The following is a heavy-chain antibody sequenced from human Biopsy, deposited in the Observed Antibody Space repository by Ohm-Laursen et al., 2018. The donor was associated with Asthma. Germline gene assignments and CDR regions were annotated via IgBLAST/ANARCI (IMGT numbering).Heavy chain of an antibody. Sequence: GASVKVSCETSGYTFNSAGITWVRQAPGQGLEWMGWISVYNGNTEVAQRLQDRVTMITDTSTSTAYMELRSLRSDDTAVYFCARAVDYSHYYGIDVWGQGTTVTVS. J-gene: IGHJ6*02. D-gene: IGHD3-10*01. CDR3: ARAVDYSHYYGIDV. V-gene: IGHV1-18*01. CDR1: GYTFNSAG. CDR2: ISVYNGNT.